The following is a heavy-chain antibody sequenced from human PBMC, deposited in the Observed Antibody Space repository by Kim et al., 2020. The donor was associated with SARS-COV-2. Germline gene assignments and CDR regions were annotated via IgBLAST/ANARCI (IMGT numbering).Heavy chain of an antibody. CDR2: IFYSGST. J-gene: IGHJ5*02. CDR1: GGSISSYY. D-gene: IGHD4-17*01. V-gene: IGHV4-59*13. CDR3: ARGSTTPLHWFDP. Sequence: SETLSLTCTVSGGSISSYYWSWIRQPPGKGLEWIGHIFYSGSTNYNPSLKSRGTISVDTSKNQLSLKLSSVTAADTAVYYCARGSTTPLHWFDPWGQGTLVTVSS.